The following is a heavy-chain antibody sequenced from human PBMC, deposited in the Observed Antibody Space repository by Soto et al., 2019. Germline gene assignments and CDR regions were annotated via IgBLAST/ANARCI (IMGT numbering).Heavy chain of an antibody. J-gene: IGHJ6*02. V-gene: IGHV1-69*13. CDR2: IIPIFGTA. D-gene: IGHD6-6*01. Sequence: SVKVSCKASGGTFSSYAISWVRQAPGQGLEWMGGIIPIFGTANYAQKFQGRVTITADESTSTAYMELSSLRSEDTAVYYRAETAARPYYGMDVWGQGTTVTVSS. CDR3: AETAARPYYGMDV. CDR1: GGTFSSYA.